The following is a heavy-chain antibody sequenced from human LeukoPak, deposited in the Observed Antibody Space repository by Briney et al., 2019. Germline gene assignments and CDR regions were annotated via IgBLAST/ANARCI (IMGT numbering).Heavy chain of an antibody. CDR1: GFTFSSYA. J-gene: IGHJ4*02. V-gene: IGHV3-30*04. CDR3: AREGYYYDSSGYYRRMGFDY. Sequence: GGSLRLSCAASGFTFSSYAMHWVRQAPGKGLEWVAVISYDGGNKYYADSVKGRFTISRDNSKNTLYLQMNSLRAEDTAVDYCAREGYYYDSSGYYRRMGFDYWGQGTLVTVSS. D-gene: IGHD3-22*01. CDR2: ISYDGGNK.